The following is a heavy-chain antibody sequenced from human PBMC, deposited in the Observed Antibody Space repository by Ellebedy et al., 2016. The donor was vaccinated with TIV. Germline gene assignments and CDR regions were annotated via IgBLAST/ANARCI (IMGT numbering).Heavy chain of an antibody. Sequence: SETLSLTXTVSGGSISSYYWSWIRQPAGKGLEWIGRIYTSGSTNYNPSLKSRVTMSVDTSKNQFSLKLSSVTAADTAVYYCARDPRYNWNSPPWNAFDIWGQGTMVTVSS. CDR3: ARDPRYNWNSPPWNAFDI. CDR2: IYTSGST. V-gene: IGHV4-4*07. D-gene: IGHD1-7*01. CDR1: GGSISSYY. J-gene: IGHJ3*02.